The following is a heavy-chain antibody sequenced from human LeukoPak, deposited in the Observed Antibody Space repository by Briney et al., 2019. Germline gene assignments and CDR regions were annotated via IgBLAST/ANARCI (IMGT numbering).Heavy chain of an antibody. CDR2: IWYDGSNK. CDR3: ARDWHYYDSSGYYLKAAFDI. CDR1: GFTFSSYG. Sequence: GGSLRLSCAASGFTFSSYGMHWVRQAPGKGLEWVAIIWYDGSNKYYADSVKGRFTISRDNSKNTLYLQMNSLRAEDTAVYYCARDWHYYDSSGYYLKAAFDIWGQGTMVTVSS. D-gene: IGHD3-22*01. J-gene: IGHJ3*02. V-gene: IGHV3-33*01.